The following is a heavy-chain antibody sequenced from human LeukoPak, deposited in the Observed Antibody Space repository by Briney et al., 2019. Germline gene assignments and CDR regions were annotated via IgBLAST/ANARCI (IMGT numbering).Heavy chain of an antibody. CDR3: ARSAVDFWSGYYYYFDY. CDR2: IYYSGST. CDR1: GGSISSSSYY. J-gene: IGHJ4*02. Sequence: SETLSLTCTVSGGSISSSSYYWGWTRQPPGKGLEWIGSIYYSGSTYYNPSLKSRVTISVDTPKNQFSLKLSSVTAADTAVYYCARSAVDFWSGYYYYFDYWGQGTLVTVSS. D-gene: IGHD3-3*01. V-gene: IGHV4-39*01.